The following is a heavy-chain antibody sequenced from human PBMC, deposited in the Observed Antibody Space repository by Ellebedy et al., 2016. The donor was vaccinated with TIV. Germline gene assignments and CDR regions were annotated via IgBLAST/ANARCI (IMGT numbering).Heavy chain of an antibody. D-gene: IGHD5/OR15-5a*01. V-gene: IGHV1-2*02. Sequence: ASVKVSCKASGYTFSAYYIHWVRQAPGQRLEWMGWINPDSGGTNFAQKFQGRVTMTRDTSVNTAYMELSSLRSEDTAMYYCARLYPIYEVSQIDWGQGTLVTVSS. CDR3: ARLYPIYEVSQID. CDR2: INPDSGGT. J-gene: IGHJ4*02. CDR1: GYTFSAYY.